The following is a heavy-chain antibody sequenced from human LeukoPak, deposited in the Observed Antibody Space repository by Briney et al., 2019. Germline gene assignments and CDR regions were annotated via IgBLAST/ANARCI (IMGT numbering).Heavy chain of an antibody. D-gene: IGHD3-22*01. J-gene: IGHJ4*02. CDR2: IYYSGST. V-gene: IGHV4-59*01. CDR1: GGSISTYY. CDR3: ARVPYYHDSSGYYYAYFDY. Sequence: SETLSLTCTVSGGSISTYYWNWIRQPPGKGLEWIGFIYYSGSTSYNPSLKSRVTISVDTSTNQFSLKPSSVTAADTAVYYCARVPYYHDSSGYYYAYFDYWGQGTLVTVSS.